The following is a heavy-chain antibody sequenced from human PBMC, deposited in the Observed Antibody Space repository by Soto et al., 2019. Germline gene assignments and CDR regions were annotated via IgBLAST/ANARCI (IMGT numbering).Heavy chain of an antibody. CDR3: ARDPSGYYDSSGPFDY. Sequence: GGSLRLSCAASGFTFSSYSMNWVRQAPGKGLEWVSSISSSSSYIYYADSVKGRFTISRDNAKNSLYLQMNSLRAEDTAVYYCARDPSGYYDSSGPFDYWGQGTLVTVSS. CDR2: ISSSSSYI. J-gene: IGHJ4*02. V-gene: IGHV3-21*01. CDR1: GFTFSSYS. D-gene: IGHD3-22*01.